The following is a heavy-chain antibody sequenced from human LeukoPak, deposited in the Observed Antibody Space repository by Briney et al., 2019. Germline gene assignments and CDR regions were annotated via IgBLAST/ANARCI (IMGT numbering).Heavy chain of an antibody. J-gene: IGHJ3*02. V-gene: IGHV5-51*01. Sequence: GESLKISCKGSGYSFTSYWIGWVRQMPGKGLEWMGIIYPGDSDTRYSPSFQGQVTISADKTISTAYLQWSSLKASDTTMYYCARHKWDWGNDAFDIWGQGTMVTVSS. CDR3: ARHKWDWGNDAFDI. CDR2: IYPGDSDT. CDR1: GYSFTSYW. D-gene: IGHD1-26*01.